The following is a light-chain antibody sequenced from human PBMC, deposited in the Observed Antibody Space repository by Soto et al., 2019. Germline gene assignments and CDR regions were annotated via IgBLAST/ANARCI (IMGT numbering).Light chain of an antibody. CDR3: QKYGSSPWT. Sequence: EILLTQSPGTLSLSPGERATLSCRASQSVSSSYLAWYQQKPGQAPRLLIYGASSRATGIPDRFSGSGSGTDFTLTISRLEPEDFAVYYCQKYGSSPWTFGQGTKVEIK. J-gene: IGKJ1*01. CDR1: QSVSSSY. CDR2: GAS. V-gene: IGKV3-20*01.